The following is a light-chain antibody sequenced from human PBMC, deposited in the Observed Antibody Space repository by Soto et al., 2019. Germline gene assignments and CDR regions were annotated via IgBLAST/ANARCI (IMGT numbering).Light chain of an antibody. Sequence: QSALTQSASVSGSPGQSITISCTGTSSDIGSHNLVSWYQHHPGKAPRLMIYEGSKRPSGVSNRFSGFKSGNTASLTISGLQAEDEADHYCCSYVGVVVFGGGTKLTVL. CDR3: CSYVGVVV. V-gene: IGLV2-23*01. CDR1: SSDIGSHNL. J-gene: IGLJ2*01. CDR2: EGS.